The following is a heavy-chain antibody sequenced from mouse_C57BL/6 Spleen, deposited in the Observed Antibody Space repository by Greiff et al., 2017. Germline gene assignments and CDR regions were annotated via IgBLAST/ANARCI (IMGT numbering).Heavy chain of an antibody. CDR1: GYTFTDYE. Sequence: QVQLQQSGAELVRPGASVTLSCKASGYTFTDYEMHWVKQTPVHGLEWIGAIDPETGGTAYNQKFKGKAILTADKSSSTAYMELRSLTSEDSAVYYCTREDDGYYRFAYWGQGTLVTVSA. CDR3: TREDDGYYRFAY. J-gene: IGHJ3*01. V-gene: IGHV1-15*01. CDR2: IDPETGGT. D-gene: IGHD2-3*01.